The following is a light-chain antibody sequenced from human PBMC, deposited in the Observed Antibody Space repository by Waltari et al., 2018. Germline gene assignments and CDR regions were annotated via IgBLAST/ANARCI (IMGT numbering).Light chain of an antibody. Sequence: QSALTQPASVSGSPGQSITISCTGTSSDVDNYNFVSWYQQHPGKAPKLIIYGVSKRPSGVSDRFSGSKSGNTASLTISGLQAEDEADYYCSSYTNIITYVFGTGTKVTVL. CDR3: SSYTNIITYV. CDR2: GVS. CDR1: SSDVDNYNF. V-gene: IGLV2-14*01. J-gene: IGLJ1*01.